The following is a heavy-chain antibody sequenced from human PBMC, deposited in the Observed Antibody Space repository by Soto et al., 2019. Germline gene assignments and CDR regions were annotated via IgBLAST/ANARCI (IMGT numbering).Heavy chain of an antibody. CDR1: GGSFSTYC. D-gene: IGHD2-2*01. Sequence: SETLSLTCAVYGGSFSTYCWSWIRQPPGKGLEWIGEINYSGSTNYNPSLKSRVTISLDTSKNQFSLNLRSVTAADTAVYYCARVRHCSSTSCYGERYFDYWGQGTLVTVSS. CDR3: ARVRHCSSTSCYGERYFDY. CDR2: INYSGST. V-gene: IGHV4-34*01. J-gene: IGHJ4*02.